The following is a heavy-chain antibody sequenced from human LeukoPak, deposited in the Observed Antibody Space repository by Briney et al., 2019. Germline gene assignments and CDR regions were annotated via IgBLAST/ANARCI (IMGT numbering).Heavy chain of an antibody. V-gene: IGHV3-30*02. CDR1: GFTFSSYD. J-gene: IGHJ4*02. Sequence: GGSLRLSCAASGFTFSSYDMHWVRQAPGKGLEWVAYIRYDGGKKLYVDSVKGRFTISRDNSKNTLYLQMNSLRAEDTAVYYCAKDMFLLDYWGQGTLVTVSS. CDR3: AKDMFLLDY. D-gene: IGHD3-10*02. CDR2: IRYDGGKK.